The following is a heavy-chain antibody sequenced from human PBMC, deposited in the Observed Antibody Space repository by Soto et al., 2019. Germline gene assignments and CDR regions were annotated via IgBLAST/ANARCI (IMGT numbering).Heavy chain of an antibody. CDR2: GSYSGTT. CDR1: GVSVSSGSFY. D-gene: IGHD4-17*01. V-gene: IGHV4-61*01. CDR3: ARGATVTQYDY. J-gene: IGHJ4*02. Sequence: ETLSLTCTVSGVSVSSGSFYWAWIRQPPGKGLEWIGFGSYSGTTNYKPSLKSRVTISVDTSRSQISLKVSSLTAADTAVYYCARGATVTQYDYWGQGTLVTVSS.